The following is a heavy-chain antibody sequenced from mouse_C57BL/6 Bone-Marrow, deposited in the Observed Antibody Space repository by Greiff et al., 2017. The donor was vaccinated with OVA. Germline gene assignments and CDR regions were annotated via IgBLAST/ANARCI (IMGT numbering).Heavy chain of an antibody. CDR3: ARHEDGYYASYFDY. CDR2: IYPGDGDT. V-gene: IGHV1-82*01. Sequence: QVQLKQSGPELVKPGASVKISCKASGYAFSSSWMNWVKQRPGKCLEWIGRIYPGDGDTNYNGKFKGKATLTADKSSSTAYMQLSSLTSEDSAVYFCARHEDGYYASYFDYWGQGTTLTVSS. D-gene: IGHD2-3*01. J-gene: IGHJ2*01. CDR1: GYAFSSSW.